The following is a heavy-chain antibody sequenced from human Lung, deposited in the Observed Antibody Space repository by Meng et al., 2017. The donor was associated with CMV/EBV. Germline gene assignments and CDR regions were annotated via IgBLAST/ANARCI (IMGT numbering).Heavy chain of an antibody. CDR3: AREGTNSYYFDY. Sequence: VSGASISSGDSYWSWIRQPPGKGLGWIGYIYESGSTSYNPSLESRVTISVDTSKNQFSLKVMSVTAADTAVYYCAREGTNSYYFDYWGQGTLVTVSS. D-gene: IGHD1-14*01. J-gene: IGHJ4*02. V-gene: IGHV4-30-4*01. CDR2: IYESGST. CDR1: GASISSGDSY.